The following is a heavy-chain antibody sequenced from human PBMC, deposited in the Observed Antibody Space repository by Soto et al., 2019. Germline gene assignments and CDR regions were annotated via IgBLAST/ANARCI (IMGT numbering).Heavy chain of an antibody. D-gene: IGHD1-1*01. V-gene: IGHV3-21*01. CDR1: GFTFSSYS. CDR2: ISSSSSYI. Sequence: GGSLRLSCAASGFTFSSYSMNWVRQAPGKGLEWVSSISSSSSYIYYADSVKGRFTISRDNAKNSLYLQMNSLRAEDTAVYYCASYNRVEWYFQHWGQGTLVTVSS. CDR3: ASYNRVEWYFQH. J-gene: IGHJ1*01.